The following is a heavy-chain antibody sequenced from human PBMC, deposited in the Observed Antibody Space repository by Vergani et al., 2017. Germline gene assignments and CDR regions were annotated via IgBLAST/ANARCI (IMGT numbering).Heavy chain of an antibody. V-gene: IGHV4-59*08. CDR1: GGSISSYY. J-gene: IGHJ5*02. D-gene: IGHD3-10*01. CDR3: ARQYMVRGENWFDP. CDR2: IYYSGST. Sequence: QVQLQESGPGLVKPSETLSLTCTVSGGSISSYYWSWIRQPPGKGLEWIGYIYYSGSTNYNPSLKSRVTISVDTSKNQCSLKLSFVTAADTAVYYCARQYMVRGENWFDPWGQGTLVTVSS.